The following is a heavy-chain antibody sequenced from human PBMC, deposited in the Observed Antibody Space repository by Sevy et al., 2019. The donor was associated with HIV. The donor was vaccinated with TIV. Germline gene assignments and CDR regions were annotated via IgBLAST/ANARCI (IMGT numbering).Heavy chain of an antibody. CDR3: ATTKDYYDSSGYPFDY. V-gene: IGHV1-24*01. CDR1: GYTLNEFP. D-gene: IGHD3-22*01. CDR2: FDPEDGDPEDGKT. Sequence: ASVTVSCKVSGYTLNEFPMHWVRQAPGKGLEWMTTFDPEDGDPEDGKTIYAQKFLGRVTVTEDTSTDTAYMELSSLRSEDTAVYYCATTKDYYDSSGYPFDYWGQGTLVTVSS. J-gene: IGHJ4*02.